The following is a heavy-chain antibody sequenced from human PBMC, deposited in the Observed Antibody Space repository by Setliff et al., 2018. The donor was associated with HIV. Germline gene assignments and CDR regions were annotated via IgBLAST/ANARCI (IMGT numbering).Heavy chain of an antibody. CDR2: FDPEAGET. CDR3: ATGIRVTGSDYFDY. CDR1: GYTLTELS. D-gene: IGHD3-10*01. Sequence: SVKVSCKVSGYTLTELSIHWVRQAPGKGLEWMGGFDPEAGETIYARKFQGRITMTEDTSTDTAYMELGSLRSEDTAVYYCATGIRVTGSDYFDYWGQGTLVTVSS. V-gene: IGHV1-24*01. J-gene: IGHJ4*02.